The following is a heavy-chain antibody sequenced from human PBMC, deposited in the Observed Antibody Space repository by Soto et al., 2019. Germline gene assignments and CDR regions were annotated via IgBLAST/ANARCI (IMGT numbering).Heavy chain of an antibody. Sequence: SGPTLVNPTQTLTLTCTFSGFSLSTSGVGVGWIRQPPGKALEWLALIYWNDDKRYSPSLKSRLTITKDTSKNQVVLTMTNMDPVDTATYYCAHRNYYGSSGYYAPPYFDYWGQGTLVTVSS. CDR2: IYWNDDK. CDR3: AHRNYYGSSGYYAPPYFDY. CDR1: GFSLSTSGVG. V-gene: IGHV2-5*01. J-gene: IGHJ4*02. D-gene: IGHD3-22*01.